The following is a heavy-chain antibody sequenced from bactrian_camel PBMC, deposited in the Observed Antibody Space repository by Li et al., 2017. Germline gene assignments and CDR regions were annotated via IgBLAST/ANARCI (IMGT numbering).Heavy chain of an antibody. CDR1: GFTRDPAC. V-gene: IGHV3S1*01. Sequence: QVQLVESGGGSVQTGGSLRLSCAVSGFTRDPACMAWFRQAPGKEREGVASISTGGGLTYYFDSVKGRFTISKDNGGKTLILQMNNLQPEDTAMYYCATDFNDGRLDYDGACVNVGVLGQGTQVSVS. J-gene: IGHJ4*01. CDR2: ISTGGGLT. D-gene: IGHD4*01.